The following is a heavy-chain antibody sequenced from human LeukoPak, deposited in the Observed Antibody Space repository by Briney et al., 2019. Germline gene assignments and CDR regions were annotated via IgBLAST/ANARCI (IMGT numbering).Heavy chain of an antibody. J-gene: IGHJ4*02. CDR1: GFTFSSHW. CDR2: INPVASIT. V-gene: IGHV3-74*01. CDR3: TRGANWAFDY. D-gene: IGHD1-1*01. Sequence: GGSLRLSCAASGFTFSSHWFHWVRQAPGKGLVWVSRINPVASITNYADSVKGRFTVSRDNAMNTLYLQMNSLRVEDTAVYYCTRGANWAFDYWGQGTLVTVSS.